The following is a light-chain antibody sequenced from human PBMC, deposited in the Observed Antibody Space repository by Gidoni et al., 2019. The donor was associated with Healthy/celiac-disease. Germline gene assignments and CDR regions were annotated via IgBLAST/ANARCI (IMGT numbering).Light chain of an antibody. CDR1: QSISSQ. V-gene: IGKV1-5*03. CDR2: KAS. J-gene: IGKJ1*01. Sequence: DIHMTQSPSTLSASVGDRVTITCRASQSISSQLAWYQQKPGKAPKLLIYKASSLESGVPSRFSGSGSGTEFTLTISSLQPDDFATYYCQQYNSYSWTFGQGTKVEIK. CDR3: QQYNSYSWT.